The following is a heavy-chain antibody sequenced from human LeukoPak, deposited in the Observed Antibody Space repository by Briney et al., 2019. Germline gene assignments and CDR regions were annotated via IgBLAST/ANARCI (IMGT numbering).Heavy chain of an antibody. D-gene: IGHD6-6*01. Sequence: SETLSLTCSVSGDSISTSNHYWGWIRQPPGKGLECIGSIYYSGSTYYNPSLKSRVTISVDTSKNQFFLKLSFVTAADTAVYYCARIEYSSSCDYWGQGTLVTVSS. CDR2: IYYSGST. J-gene: IGHJ4*02. CDR1: GDSISTSNHY. CDR3: ARIEYSSSCDY. V-gene: IGHV4-39*07.